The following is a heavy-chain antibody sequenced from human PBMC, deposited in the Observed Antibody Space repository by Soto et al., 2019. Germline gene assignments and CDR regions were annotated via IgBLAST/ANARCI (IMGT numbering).Heavy chain of an antibody. J-gene: IGHJ6*02. D-gene: IGHD5-18*01. V-gene: IGHV1-69*13. Sequence: SVKVSCKASRGIFSSYTINWVRQAPGQGLEWLGWIIPIFGSASYAQKLQGRVTITADESTSTAYMELSSLRSEDTAIYYRARVSNTGMVNSLYYGMDVWGQGTTVTVSS. CDR3: ARVSNTGMVNSLYYGMDV. CDR2: IIPIFGSA. CDR1: RGIFSSYT.